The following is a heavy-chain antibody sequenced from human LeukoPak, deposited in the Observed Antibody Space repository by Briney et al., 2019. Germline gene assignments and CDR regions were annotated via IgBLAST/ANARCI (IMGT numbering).Heavy chain of an antibody. CDR3: ARDLVGGAYYFDY. CDR1: GFTFSDYY. CDR2: ISSSGSTI. Sequence: GGSLRPSWAASGFTFSDYYMSGIRQAPGKGREWVSYISSSGSTIYYADSVKGRFTISRDNAKNSLYLQMNSLRAEDTAVYYCARDLVGGAYYFDYWGQGTLVTVSS. J-gene: IGHJ4*02. V-gene: IGHV3-11*01.